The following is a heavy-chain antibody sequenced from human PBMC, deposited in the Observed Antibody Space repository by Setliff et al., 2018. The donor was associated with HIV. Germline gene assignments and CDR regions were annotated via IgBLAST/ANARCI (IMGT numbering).Heavy chain of an antibody. CDR2: MNPDSGRT. CDR1: GYTFTSYD. J-gene: IGHJ6*03. CDR3: ARGGRRSYYYYFHMDV. V-gene: IGHV1-8*01. Sequence: ASVKVSCKASGYTFTSYDISWVRQATGQGLEWMGWMNPDSGRTGYAQKFQGRVTMTWSTSTSTAYMEVRSLRSGDTAVYYCARGGRRSYYYYFHMDVWGKGTTVTVSS.